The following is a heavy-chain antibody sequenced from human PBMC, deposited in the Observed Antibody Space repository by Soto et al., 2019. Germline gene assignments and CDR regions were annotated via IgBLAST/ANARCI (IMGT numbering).Heavy chain of an antibody. CDR1: GGSISSINW. D-gene: IGHD3-22*01. V-gene: IGHV4-4*02. CDR2: IYHSGST. J-gene: IGHJ4*02. CDR3: ATMYYYDSSGYYSLAY. Sequence: SETLSLTCAVAGGSISSINWWSWVRQTPGKGLEWIGEIYHSGSTNYNPSLKSRVTISVDKSKNQFSLKLSSVTAADTAVYYCATMYYYDSSGYYSLAYWGQGTLVTVSS.